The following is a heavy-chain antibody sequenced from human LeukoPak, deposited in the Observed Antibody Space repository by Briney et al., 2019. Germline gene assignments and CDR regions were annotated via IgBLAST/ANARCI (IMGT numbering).Heavy chain of an antibody. Sequence: PGGSLRLSCAASGFTFSSYSMNWVRQAPGKGLEWVSSISSSSSYIYYADSVRGRFTISRDNAKNSLHLQMNSLRAEDTAVYYCARGLTFGVVIYWGQGTLVTVSS. J-gene: IGHJ4*02. V-gene: IGHV3-21*01. D-gene: IGHD3-3*01. CDR2: ISSSSSYI. CDR1: GFTFSSYS. CDR3: ARGLTFGVVIY.